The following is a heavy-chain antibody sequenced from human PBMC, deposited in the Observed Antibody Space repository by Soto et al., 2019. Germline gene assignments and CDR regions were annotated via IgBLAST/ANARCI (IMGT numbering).Heavy chain of an antibody. Sequence: VQLVESGGGLVQPGGSLRLSCTVSGLTFTNAWMTWVRQAPGKGLEWVARIKSHTDGGTTDYAAPLQGRFTISRDDSRNTLFLQMNSLKTEDTAVYFCATAPGYWASAPLDYWGQGTLVTVSS. V-gene: IGHV3-15*07. CDR3: ATAPGYWASAPLDY. CDR1: GLTFTNAW. CDR2: IKSHTDGGTT. J-gene: IGHJ4*02. D-gene: IGHD6-25*01.